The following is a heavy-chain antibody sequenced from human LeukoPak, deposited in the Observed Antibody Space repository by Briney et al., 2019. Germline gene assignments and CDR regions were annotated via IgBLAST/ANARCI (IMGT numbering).Heavy chain of an antibody. V-gene: IGHV3-53*01. CDR3: ARDPPTGTQDYYYYMDV. CDR2: IYSGGST. D-gene: IGHD1-1*01. J-gene: IGHJ6*03. CDR1: GFTVSSNY. Sequence: GGSLRLSCAASGFTVSSNYMSWVRQAPGKGLEWVSVIYSGGSTSYADSVKGRFTISRDNSKNTLYLQMNSLRAEDTAVYYCARDPPTGTQDYYYYMDVWGKGTTVTVSS.